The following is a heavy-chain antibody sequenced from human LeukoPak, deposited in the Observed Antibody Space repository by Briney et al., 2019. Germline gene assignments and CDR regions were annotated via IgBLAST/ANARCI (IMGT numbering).Heavy chain of an antibody. CDR2: IYYSGST. V-gene: IGHV4-39*01. Sequence: NPSQTLSLTCTVSGGSISSGGYYWGWLRQPPGKGLEWIGSIYYSGSTYYNPSLKSRVTISVDTSKNQFSPKLSSVTAADTAVYYCASHTSSGWTLDVWGQGTTVTVSS. J-gene: IGHJ6*02. CDR1: GGSISSGGYY. CDR3: ASHTSSGWTLDV. D-gene: IGHD6-19*01.